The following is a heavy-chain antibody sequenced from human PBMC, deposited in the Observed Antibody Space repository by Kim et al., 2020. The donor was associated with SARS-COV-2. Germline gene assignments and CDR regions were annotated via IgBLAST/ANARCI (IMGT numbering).Heavy chain of an antibody. D-gene: IGHD2-2*01. Sequence: ASVKVSCKASGGTFTSDDINWGRQATGQGLEWMGWMNPDSGATGYAQNFQGRVTMTRNTSMSTAYMELSRLKYEDTAVYYCARAKSLSTSWYQGHYYGMDVWGQGTTVTVSS. CDR1: GGTFTSDD. CDR2: MNPDSGAT. V-gene: IGHV1-8*01. CDR3: ARAKSLSTSWYQGHYYGMDV. J-gene: IGHJ6*02.